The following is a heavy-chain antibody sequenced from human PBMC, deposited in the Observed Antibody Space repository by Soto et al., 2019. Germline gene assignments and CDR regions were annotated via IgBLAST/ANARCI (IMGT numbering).Heavy chain of an antibody. CDR2: ISYDGSNK. J-gene: IGHJ6*02. CDR1: GFTFSSYA. V-gene: IGHV3-30-3*01. CDR3: ARDGGMTTVTTSHYYGMDV. Sequence: GGSLRLSCAASGFTFSSYAMHWVRQAPGKGLEWVAVISYDGSNKYYADSVKGRFTISRDNSKNTLYLQVYSLRGEDTAVYYCARDGGMTTVTTSHYYGMDVWGQGTTVTVSS. D-gene: IGHD4-4*01.